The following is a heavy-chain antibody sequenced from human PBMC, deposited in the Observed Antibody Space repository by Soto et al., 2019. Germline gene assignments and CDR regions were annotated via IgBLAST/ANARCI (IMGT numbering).Heavy chain of an antibody. D-gene: IGHD6-13*01. CDR2: INPKSGGT. Sequence: ASVKVSCKASGYSFTGYYVHWVRQAPGQGLEWMGWINPKSGGTNSAQKFQGWVTMTRDTSISTAYMEVSSLKSDDTAVYYCARGRSFSLGLARYYAMDVWGQGTTVTVSS. CDR3: ARGRSFSLGLARYYAMDV. J-gene: IGHJ6*02. CDR1: GYSFTGYY. V-gene: IGHV1-2*04.